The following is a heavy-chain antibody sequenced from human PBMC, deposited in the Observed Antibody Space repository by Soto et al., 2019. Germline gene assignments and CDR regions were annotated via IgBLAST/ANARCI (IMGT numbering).Heavy chain of an antibody. CDR1: GGTFSSYT. J-gene: IGHJ3*02. Sequence: SVKVSCKASGGTFSSYTISWVRQAPGQGLEWMGRIIPILGIANYAQKFQGRVTITADKSTSTAYMELSSLRSEGTAVYYCAREYCSSTSCYRDAFDIWGQGTMVTVSS. D-gene: IGHD2-2*01. V-gene: IGHV1-69*04. CDR3: AREYCSSTSCYRDAFDI. CDR2: IIPILGIA.